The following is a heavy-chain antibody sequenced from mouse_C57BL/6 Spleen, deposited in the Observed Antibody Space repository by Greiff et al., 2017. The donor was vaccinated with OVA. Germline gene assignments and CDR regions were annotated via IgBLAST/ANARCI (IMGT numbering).Heavy chain of an antibody. V-gene: IGHV1-19*01. J-gene: IGHJ1*03. Sequence: EVQLQQSGPVLVKPGASVKMSCKASGYTFTDYYMNWVKQSHGKSLEWIGVINPYNGGTSYNQKFKGKATLTVDKSSSTAYMELNSLTSEDSAVYYCARSSTGYWYFDVWGTGTTVTVSS. CDR1: GYTFTDYY. CDR2: INPYNGGT. D-gene: IGHD4-1*02. CDR3: ARSSTGYWYFDV.